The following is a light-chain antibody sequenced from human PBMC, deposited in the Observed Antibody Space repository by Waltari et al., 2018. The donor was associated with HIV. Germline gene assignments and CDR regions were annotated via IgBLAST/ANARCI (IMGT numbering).Light chain of an antibody. CDR1: NSDVGGYNY. CDR2: DVS. Sequence: QSALTQPASVSGSPGQSITISCTGTNSDVGGYNYVSCYQQHPGNAPKLMIYDVSKRPSGVSNRFSGSKSGNTASLTISGLQAEDEADYYCSSYTSSSTYVVFGGGTKLTVL. J-gene: IGLJ2*01. CDR3: SSYTSSSTYVV. V-gene: IGLV2-14*01.